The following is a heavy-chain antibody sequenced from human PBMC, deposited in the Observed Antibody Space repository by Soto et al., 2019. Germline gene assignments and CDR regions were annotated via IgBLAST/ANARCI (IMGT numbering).Heavy chain of an antibody. Sequence: SLSLSLTCAISGDSVSSNSAAWNWIRQSPSRGLEWLGRTYYRSKWYNDYAVSVKSRITINPDTSKNQFSLQLNSVTPEDTAVYYCARDSXGKSSGSTLNWPYFFDYWGQGTLVTVSS. V-gene: IGHV6-1*01. CDR2: TYYRSKWYN. D-gene: IGHD6-19*01. CDR3: ARDSXGKSSGSTLNWPYFFDY. CDR1: GDSVSSNSAA. J-gene: IGHJ4*02.